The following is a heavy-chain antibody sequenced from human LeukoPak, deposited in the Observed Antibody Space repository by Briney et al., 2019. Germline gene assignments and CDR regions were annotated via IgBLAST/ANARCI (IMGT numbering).Heavy chain of an antibody. CDR3: ARDSSHYLGSSDY. J-gene: IGHJ4*02. CDR2: ISETGDVT. V-gene: IGHV3-23*01. CDR1: GFSFGSYP. D-gene: IGHD6-6*01. Sequence: GGSLRLSCVVSGFSFGSYPMSWVRQAPGKGLEWVSVISETGDVTHYADSMKGRFTIPRDNIKNTLNLQMNSLRAEDTAIYYCARDSSHYLGSSDYWGQGTLVTVSS.